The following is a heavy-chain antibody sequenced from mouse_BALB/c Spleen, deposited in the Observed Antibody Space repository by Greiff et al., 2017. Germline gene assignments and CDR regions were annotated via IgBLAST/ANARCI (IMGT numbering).Heavy chain of an antibody. J-gene: IGHJ2*01. V-gene: IGHV1-15*01. Sequence: QVQLKESGAELVRPGASVTLSCKASGYTFTDYEMHWVKQTPVHGLEWIGAIDPETGGTAYNQKFKGKATLTADKSSSTAYMELRSLTSEDSAVYYCTRPPLYGNPYYFDYWGQGTTLTVSS. CDR2: IDPETGGT. CDR1: GYTFTDYE. CDR3: TRPPLYGNPYYFDY. D-gene: IGHD2-1*01.